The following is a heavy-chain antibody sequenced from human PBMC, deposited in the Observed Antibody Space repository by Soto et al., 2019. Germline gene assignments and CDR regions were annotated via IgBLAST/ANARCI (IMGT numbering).Heavy chain of an antibody. CDR2: IYYSGST. J-gene: IGHJ5*02. CDR1: GGSISSYY. Sequence: SETLSLTCTVSGGSISSYYWSWIRQHPGKGLEWIGYIYYSGSTYYNPSLKSRVTISVDTSKNQFSLKLSSVTAADTAVYYCARDLSENWFDPWGQGTLVTVSS. V-gene: IGHV4-59*06. CDR3: ARDLSENWFDP.